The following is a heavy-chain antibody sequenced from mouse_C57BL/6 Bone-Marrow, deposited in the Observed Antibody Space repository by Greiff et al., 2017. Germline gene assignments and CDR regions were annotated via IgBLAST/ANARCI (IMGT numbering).Heavy chain of an antibody. D-gene: IGHD1-1*01. CDR3: ARGEYGSSFAY. J-gene: IGHJ3*01. CDR1: GFTFSDYG. CDR2: ISSGSSTI. Sequence: EVQLVESGGGLVKPGGSLKLSCAASGFTFSDYGMHWVRQAPEKGLEWVAYISSGSSTIYYADTVKGRFTISRDTAKNTLFLQMTSLRSEDTAMYYCARGEYGSSFAYWGQGTLVTVSA. V-gene: IGHV5-17*01.